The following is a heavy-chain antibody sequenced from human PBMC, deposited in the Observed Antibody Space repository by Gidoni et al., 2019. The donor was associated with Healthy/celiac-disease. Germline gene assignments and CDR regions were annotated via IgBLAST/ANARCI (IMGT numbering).Heavy chain of an antibody. Sequence: QVQLQQWGAGLLKPSETLSPTCAVHGGSFSGYYWSWIRQPPGKGLEWIGEINHSGSTNYNPSLKSRVTISVDTSKKQFSLKVSFVTAADTAVYYCARTSITPGRFDYWGQGTLVTVSS. D-gene: IGHD2-15*01. V-gene: IGHV4-34*01. CDR1: GGSFSGYY. J-gene: IGHJ4*02. CDR3: ARTSITPGRFDY. CDR2: INHSGST.